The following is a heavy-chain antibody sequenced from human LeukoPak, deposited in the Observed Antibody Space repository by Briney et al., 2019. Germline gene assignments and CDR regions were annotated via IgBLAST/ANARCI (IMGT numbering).Heavy chain of an antibody. J-gene: IGHJ4*02. CDR1: GHTFTGYY. V-gene: IGHV1-2*02. D-gene: IGHD6-13*01. Sequence: GASVKVSCKASGHTFTGYYMHWVRHAPGQGLEWMGWINPNSGGTNYARKFQGRVTMTRDTSISTAYMELSRLRSDDTAVYYCARDLRSSSWYFYWGQGTLVTVSS. CDR2: INPNSGGT. CDR3: ARDLRSSSWYFY.